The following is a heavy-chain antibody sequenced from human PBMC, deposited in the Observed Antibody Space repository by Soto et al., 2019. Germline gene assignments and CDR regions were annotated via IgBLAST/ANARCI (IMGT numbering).Heavy chain of an antibody. V-gene: IGHV4-4*02. J-gene: IGHJ6*02. D-gene: IGHD6-19*01. CDR3: ARRRIAVAGGGMDV. CDR1: GGSISSSNW. CDR2: IYHSGST. Sequence: PSETLSLTYAVSGGSISSSNWWSWVRQPPGKGLEWIGEIYHSGSTNYNPSLKSRVTISVDKSKNQFSLKLSSVTAADTAVYYCARRRIAVAGGGMDVWGQGTTVTVSS.